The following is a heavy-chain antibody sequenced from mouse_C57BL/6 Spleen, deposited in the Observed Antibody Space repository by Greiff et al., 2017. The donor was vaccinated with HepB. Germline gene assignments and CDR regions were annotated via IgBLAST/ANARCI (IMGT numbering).Heavy chain of an antibody. CDR3: AISSAGFDY. D-gene: IGHD6-2*01. CDR2: ISSGSSTI. J-gene: IGHJ2*01. V-gene: IGHV5-17*01. Sequence: EVKLVESGGGLVKPGGSLKLSCAASGFTFSDYGMHWVRQAPEKGLEWVAYISSGSSTIYYADTVKGRFTISRDNAKNTLFLQMTSLGSEDTAMYYCAISSAGFDYWGQGTTLTVSS. CDR1: GFTFSDYG.